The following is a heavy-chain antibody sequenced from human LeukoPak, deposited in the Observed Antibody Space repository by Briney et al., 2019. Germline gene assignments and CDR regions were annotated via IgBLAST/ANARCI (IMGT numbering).Heavy chain of an antibody. V-gene: IGHV3-66*01. J-gene: IGHJ4*02. CDR2: TYTTGGK. D-gene: IGHD6-19*01. CDR1: EFTVSSNY. Sequence: GGSLRLSCAASEFTVSSNYMSWVRQAPGKGLEWVSITYTTGGKYYADSVKGRFTISRDNSKHTLYLQMNSLRAEDTAVYYCARGSDGWFAFDYWGQGILVTVSS. CDR3: ARGSDGWFAFDY.